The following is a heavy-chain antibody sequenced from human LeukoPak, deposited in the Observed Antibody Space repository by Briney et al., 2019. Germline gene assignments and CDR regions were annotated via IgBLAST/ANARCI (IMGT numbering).Heavy chain of an antibody. CDR3: AREAGNSAYYFDY. CDR1: GGSISSGGYY. V-gene: IGHV4-31*03. D-gene: IGHD4-23*01. J-gene: IGHJ4*02. CDR2: IYYSGSN. Sequence: PSETLSLTCTVSGGSISSGGYYWSWIRHHPGKGLEWIGYIYYSGSNYYNPSLKSRLTISVDTSKNQFTLKLSSVTAADTAVYYCAREAGNSAYYFDYWGQGTLVTVSS.